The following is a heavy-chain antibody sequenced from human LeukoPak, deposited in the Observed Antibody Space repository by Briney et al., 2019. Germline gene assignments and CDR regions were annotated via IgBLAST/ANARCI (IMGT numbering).Heavy chain of an antibody. J-gene: IGHJ3*02. CDR2: ISAYNGNT. Sequence: GASVTVSCTASGYTFTNYGISWVRQAPGQGLEWMGWISAYNGNTNYAQKLQGRVTMTTDTSTSTAYMELRSLRSDDTAVYYCARDLEGIAAPRSPKNAFDSWGQGTMVTVSS. CDR1: GYTFTNYG. D-gene: IGHD6-13*01. CDR3: ARDLEGIAAPRSPKNAFDS. V-gene: IGHV1-18*01.